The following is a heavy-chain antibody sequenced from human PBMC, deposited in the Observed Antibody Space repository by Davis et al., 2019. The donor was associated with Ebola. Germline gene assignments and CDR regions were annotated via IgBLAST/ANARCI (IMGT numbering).Heavy chain of an antibody. CDR2: IYSGGST. CDR3: ARAEATVTTGWFDP. Sequence: GGSLRLSCAASGFTVRSNYMSWVRQAPGKGLEWVSVIYSGGSTYYADSVKGRFTISRDNSKNTLYLQMNSLRAEDTAVYYCARAEATVTTGWFDPWGQGTLVTVSS. V-gene: IGHV3-66*01. CDR1: GFTVRSNY. D-gene: IGHD4-17*01. J-gene: IGHJ5*02.